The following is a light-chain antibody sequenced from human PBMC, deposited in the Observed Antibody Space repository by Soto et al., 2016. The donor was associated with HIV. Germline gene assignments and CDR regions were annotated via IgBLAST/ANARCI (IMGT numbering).Light chain of an antibody. Sequence: SHVVTQPPSVSVAPGKTARITCGADNIGSKSVHWYQQKPGQAPVLVIYDDRDRPSGIPEQFSGSNSGNTATLTITSVEAGDEADYYCQVWDSSTDHVIFGGGTRLTVL. CDR1: NIGSKS. J-gene: IGLJ2*01. V-gene: IGLV3-21*04. CDR2: DDR. CDR3: QVWDSSTDHVI.